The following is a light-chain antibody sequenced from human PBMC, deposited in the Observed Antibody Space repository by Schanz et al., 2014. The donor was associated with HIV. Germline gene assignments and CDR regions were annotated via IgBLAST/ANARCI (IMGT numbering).Light chain of an antibody. J-gene: IGLJ3*02. CDR3: SSYTSSSTPLV. CDR2: DVS. CDR1: SSDGGGYNY. Sequence: QSGLTQPASVSGSPGQSITISCTGTSSDGGGYNYASWYQQPPGKAPKVMIYDVSNRPSGVSNRFSGSKSGNTASLTISGLQAEDEADYYCSSYTSSSTPLVFGGGTKLTVL. V-gene: IGLV2-14*01.